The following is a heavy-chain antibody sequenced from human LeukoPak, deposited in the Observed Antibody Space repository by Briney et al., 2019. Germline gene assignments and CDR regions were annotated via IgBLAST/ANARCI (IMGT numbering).Heavy chain of an antibody. CDR1: GYTFTSYG. Sequence: ASVKVSCKASGYTFTSYGISWVRQAPGQGLEWMGWISAYNGNTNYAQKLQGRVTMTTDKSTSTAYMELSSLRSEDTAAYYCARGSGYSYGSFDYWGQGTLVTVSS. V-gene: IGHV1-18*01. CDR3: ARGSGYSYGSFDY. J-gene: IGHJ4*02. D-gene: IGHD5-18*01. CDR2: ISAYNGNT.